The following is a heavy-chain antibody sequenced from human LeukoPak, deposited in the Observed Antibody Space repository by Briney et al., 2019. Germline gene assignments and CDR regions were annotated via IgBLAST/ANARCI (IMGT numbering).Heavy chain of an antibody. CDR2: FYPGASGT. Sequence: GESLKISCKGSGYSFTNYWIGWVRQMPGKGLEWMGLFYPGASGTRYSPSFRGQVTISADKSINTAYLQWSSLKASDSARYYCVTKLGSEYGADSDDYYYYYMDVWGKGTTVIVSS. CDR1: GYSFTNYW. V-gene: IGHV5-51*01. J-gene: IGHJ6*03. CDR3: VTKLGSEYGADSDDYYYYYMDV. D-gene: IGHD4-23*01.